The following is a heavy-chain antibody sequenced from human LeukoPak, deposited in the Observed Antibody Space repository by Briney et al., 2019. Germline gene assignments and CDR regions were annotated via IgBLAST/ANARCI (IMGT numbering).Heavy chain of an antibody. Sequence: PGGSLRLSCAASRFIFDDYGMSWVRQAPGKGLEWVSGIYWNGAGAAYADSVKGRFTISRDNAKNSLYLQMNSLRAEDTAFYYCAKKSGYSFGRFDYWGQGTLVTVSS. CDR2: IYWNGAGA. J-gene: IGHJ4*02. V-gene: IGHV3-20*04. CDR1: RFIFDDYG. CDR3: AKKSGYSFGRFDY. D-gene: IGHD5-18*01.